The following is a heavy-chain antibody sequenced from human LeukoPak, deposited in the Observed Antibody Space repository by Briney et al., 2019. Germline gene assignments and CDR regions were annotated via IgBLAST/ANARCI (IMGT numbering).Heavy chain of an antibody. V-gene: IGHV1-8*01. CDR3: ARSSARHRAFDI. J-gene: IGHJ3*02. CDR2: MNPNSGNT. Sequence: ASVKVSCKASGYTFTSYDINWVRQATGQGLEWMGWMNPNSGNTGYAQKFQGRVTMTRNTSISTAYMELSSLRSEDTAVYYCARSSARHRAFDIWGQGTMVTVSS. CDR1: GYTFTSYD.